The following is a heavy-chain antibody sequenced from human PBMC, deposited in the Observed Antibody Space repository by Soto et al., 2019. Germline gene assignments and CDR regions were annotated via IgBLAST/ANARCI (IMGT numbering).Heavy chain of an antibody. CDR1: GGSISSSSYY. D-gene: IGHD3-16*01. J-gene: IGHJ6*02. Sequence: PSETLSLTCTVSGGSISSSSYYWSWIRQPPGKGLEWIGCIYYSGSTYYNPSLKSRVTISVDTSKNQFSLKLSSVTAADTAVYYCAREGLNFGLAKRSWGGMDVWGQGTTVTVSS. CDR3: AREGLNFGLAKRSWGGMDV. V-gene: IGHV4-30-4*01. CDR2: IYYSGST.